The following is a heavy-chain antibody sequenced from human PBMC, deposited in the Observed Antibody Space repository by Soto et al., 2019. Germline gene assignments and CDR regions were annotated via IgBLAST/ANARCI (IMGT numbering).Heavy chain of an antibody. CDR3: ATGGYCTTTSCYNFFDY. CDR2: IYPGDSDT. CDR1: GYSFATYW. J-gene: IGHJ4*02. D-gene: IGHD2-2*02. Sequence: PGESLKISCKGSGYSFATYWIGWVRQMPGKGLEWMGIIYPGDSDTRYSPSFQGQVTMSADKSINTAYLQWSSLKASDTAMYYCATGGYCTTTSCYNFFDYWGQGFLVTGSS. V-gene: IGHV5-51*01.